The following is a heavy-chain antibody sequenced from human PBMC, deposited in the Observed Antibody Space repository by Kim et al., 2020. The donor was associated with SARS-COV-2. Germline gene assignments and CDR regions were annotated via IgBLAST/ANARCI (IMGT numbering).Heavy chain of an antibody. J-gene: IGHJ3*02. V-gene: IGHV4-34*01. D-gene: IGHD1-1*01. CDR3: ARLRPTGYRLAFDI. Sequence: SETLSPTCAVYGGSFSGYYWSWIRQPPGKGLEWIGEINHSGSTNYNPSLKSRVTISVDTSKNQFSLKLSSVTAADTAVYYCARLRPTGYRLAFDIWGQGTMVTVSS. CDR2: INHSGST. CDR1: GGSFSGYY.